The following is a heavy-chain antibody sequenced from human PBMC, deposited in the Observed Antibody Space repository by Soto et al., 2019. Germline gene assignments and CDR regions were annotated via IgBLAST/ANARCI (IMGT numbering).Heavy chain of an antibody. D-gene: IGHD1-26*01. Sequence: EVQLLESGGGLVQPGGSLRLSCAASGFTFSSYAMRWVRQAPGKGLEWVSAISGSGGSTYYADSVKGRFTISRDNSTNTRYLQMNSLRADDTALYYCARRGSGSYYDYWGQGTLVIVSS. J-gene: IGHJ4*02. CDR3: ARRGSGSYYDY. CDR1: GFTFSSYA. V-gene: IGHV3-23*01. CDR2: ISGSGGST.